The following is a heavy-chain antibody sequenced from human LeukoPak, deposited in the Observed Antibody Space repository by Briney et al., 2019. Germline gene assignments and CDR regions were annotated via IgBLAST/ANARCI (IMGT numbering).Heavy chain of an antibody. CDR1: GFSFSSYS. J-gene: IGHJ4*02. D-gene: IGHD1-1*01. CDR3: ARSPGTRKPIDY. V-gene: IGHV3-21*01. CDR2: ISSSSAYI. Sequence: PGGSRRLSCAASGFSFSSYSMNWVRQAPGMGLEWVSYISSSSAYIKYADPVKGRFTISRDNAKNSQYLQMNSLRAEDTAVYYCARSPGTRKPIDYWGQGILVTVSS.